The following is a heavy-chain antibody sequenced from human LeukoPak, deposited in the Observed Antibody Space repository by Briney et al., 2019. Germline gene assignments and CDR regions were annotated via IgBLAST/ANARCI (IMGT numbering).Heavy chain of an antibody. CDR2: ISAKNGNT. CDR1: GYTFANYG. J-gene: IGHJ4*02. V-gene: IGHV1-18*01. CDR3: ARSSKDTAMANFPY. Sequence: GASVKVSCKASGYTFANYGISWVRQAPGQGLEWMGWISAKNGNTKYAQKLQGRVIMTTDTSISTAYMELSRLRSDDTAVYYCARSSKDTAMANFPYWGQGTLVTVSS. D-gene: IGHD5-18*01.